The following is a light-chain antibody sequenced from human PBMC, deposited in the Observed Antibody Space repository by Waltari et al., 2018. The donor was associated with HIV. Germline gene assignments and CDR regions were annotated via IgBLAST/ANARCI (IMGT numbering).Light chain of an antibody. J-gene: IGLJ1*01. CDR1: SSTLGNNY. Sequence: QSVLTQPPSVSAAPGQKVTISCSGSSSTLGNNYVSWYQQLPGTAPKLLIYDNNKRPSGIPDRFSGSKSGTSATLGITGLQTGDEADYYCGTWDSSLSAGVFGTGTKVTVL. CDR3: GTWDSSLSAGV. V-gene: IGLV1-51*01. CDR2: DNN.